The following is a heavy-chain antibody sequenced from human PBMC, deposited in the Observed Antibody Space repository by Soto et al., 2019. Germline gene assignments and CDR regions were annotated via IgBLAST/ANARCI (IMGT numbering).Heavy chain of an antibody. CDR3: ARPIQYYYDSSGQSAWFDP. J-gene: IGHJ5*02. D-gene: IGHD3-22*01. V-gene: IGHV4-4*02. CDR1: GVSFNSYKW. CDR2: IFHTGDT. Sequence: SETMSLICAVSGVSFNSYKWWGWIRQSPGKGLEWIGEIFHTGDTNYSPTLQGRVTLSVDNSKNRFSLRSEDTAVYYCARPIQYYYDSSGQSAWFDPWGQGTLVTVSS.